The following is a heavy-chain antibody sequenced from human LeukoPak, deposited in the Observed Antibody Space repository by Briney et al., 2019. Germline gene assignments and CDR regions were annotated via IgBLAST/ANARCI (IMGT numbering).Heavy chain of an antibody. D-gene: IGHD5-24*01. J-gene: IGHJ3*02. CDR1: GGSVSSGSYY. CDR2: IYYSGST. V-gene: IGHV4-61*01. Sequence: SETLSLTCTVSGGSVSSGSYYWSWIRQPPGKGLEWIGYIYYSGSTNYNPSLKSRVTISVDTSKNQFSLKLSSVTAADTAVYYCARAKRWRLEPNAFDIWGLGTMVTVSS. CDR3: ARAKRWRLEPNAFDI.